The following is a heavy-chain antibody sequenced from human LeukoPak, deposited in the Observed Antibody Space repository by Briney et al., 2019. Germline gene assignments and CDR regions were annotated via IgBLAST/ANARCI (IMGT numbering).Heavy chain of an antibody. CDR1: GFIFANSA. Sequence: SVKVSCKASGFIFANSAMQWVRQARGQRLEWIGWILVDSGHANYAQNFQGRVSIIWDMATSTSYMHLSSLRSEDTAVYYCATGQPEIVDGNYCHYMDVWGKGTAVTVSS. D-gene: IGHD2-15*01. V-gene: IGHV1-58*02. CDR2: ILVDSGHA. J-gene: IGHJ6*03. CDR3: ATGQPEIVDGNYCHYMDV.